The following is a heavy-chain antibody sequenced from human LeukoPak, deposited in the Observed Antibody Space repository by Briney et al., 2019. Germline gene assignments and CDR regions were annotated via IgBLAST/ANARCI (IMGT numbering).Heavy chain of an antibody. Sequence: GGSLRLSCAASTFTFSSYDINWVRQAPGKGLEWVSYISSSGSTIYYADSVKDRFTISRDNARNSVYLQMNSLRAGDTAVYYCARDLVSGAYTFDFWGHGTMVTVSS. J-gene: IGHJ3*01. D-gene: IGHD3-16*01. V-gene: IGHV3-48*03. CDR2: ISSSGSTI. CDR3: ARDLVSGAYTFDF. CDR1: TFTFSSYD.